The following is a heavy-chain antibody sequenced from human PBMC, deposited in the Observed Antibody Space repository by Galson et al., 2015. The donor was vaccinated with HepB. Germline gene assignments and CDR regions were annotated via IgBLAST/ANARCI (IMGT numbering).Heavy chain of an antibody. CDR3: ARDGGVGIYGHFDY. V-gene: IGHV6-1*01. D-gene: IGHD3-3*01. CDR2: TYYRSKWYN. J-gene: IGHJ4*02. CDR1: GDSVSSHSAA. Sequence: CAISGDSVSSHSAAWNWIRQSPSRGLEWLGRTYYRSKWYNDYAVSVKSRITTNPDTSKNQFSLQLNSVTPEDTAVYYCARDGGVGIYGHFDYWGQGTLVTVSS.